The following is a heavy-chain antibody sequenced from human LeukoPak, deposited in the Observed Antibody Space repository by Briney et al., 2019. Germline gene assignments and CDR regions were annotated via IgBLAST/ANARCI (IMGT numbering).Heavy chain of an antibody. CDR3: SRCQYNSSPDY. Sequence: GGSLRLSCAASGFTFSDYSMSWIRQAPGKGLEWISYISDSSSYTSYADSVKGRFTISRDNAKNSLYLQMNSLRADDTAVYFCSRCQYNSSPDYWGQGTLFTVSS. V-gene: IGHV3-11*03. D-gene: IGHD6-13*01. J-gene: IGHJ4*02. CDR1: GFTFSDYS. CDR2: ISDSSSYT.